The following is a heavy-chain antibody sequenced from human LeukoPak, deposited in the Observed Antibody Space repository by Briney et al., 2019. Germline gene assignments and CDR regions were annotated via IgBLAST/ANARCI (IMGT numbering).Heavy chain of an antibody. D-gene: IGHD3-16*01. Sequence: GGSLRLSCTVSGFTFDDYAMHWVRQVPGKGLEWVSYLSSSGTALYNVDSVKGRFTMSRDTAKNSLYLQMNSLTAEDTAVYYCTRDWGFPYWGLGTLVTVSS. CDR2: LSSSGTAL. CDR1: GFTFDDYA. J-gene: IGHJ4*02. V-gene: IGHV3-48*03. CDR3: TRDWGFPY.